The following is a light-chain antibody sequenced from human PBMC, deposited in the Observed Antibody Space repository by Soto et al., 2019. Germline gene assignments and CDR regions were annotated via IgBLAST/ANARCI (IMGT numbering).Light chain of an antibody. V-gene: IGKV1-39*01. CDR1: QTFSTF. J-gene: IGKJ1*01. CDR3: QQTYTPPRT. CDR2: ATS. Sequence: DTQMTQSPSSLSASVGDKISLTCRASQTFSTFLNWYQQKPWKAPTLLISATSTLQSGVPSRLSGSGSGTDFTLTITGLQTEEFATYYCQQTYTPPRTFGQGTKVAIK.